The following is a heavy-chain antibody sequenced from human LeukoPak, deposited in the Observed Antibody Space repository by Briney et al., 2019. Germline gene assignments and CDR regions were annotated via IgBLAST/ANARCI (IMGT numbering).Heavy chain of an antibody. D-gene: IGHD6-19*01. J-gene: IGHJ6*02. CDR1: GLTFSSYA. V-gene: IGHV3-23*01. Sequence: GGSLRLSCAASGLTFSSYAMSWVRQAPGKGLEWVSSIRGSGGSTYYADSVKGRFTISRDNSQNTLYQQMNSLRAEDTAVYYCAKDRSGGGDYYFGMDVWGPGTTVTVSS. CDR3: AKDRSGGGDYYFGMDV. CDR2: IRGSGGST.